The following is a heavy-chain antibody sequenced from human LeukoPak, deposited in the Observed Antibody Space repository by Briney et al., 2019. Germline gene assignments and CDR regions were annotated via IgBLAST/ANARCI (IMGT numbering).Heavy chain of an antibody. CDR2: INPNSGGT. CDR1: GYTFTRYY. J-gene: IGHJ4*02. Sequence: GASVKVSCKASGYTFTRYYMHWVGQAPGHRLEWMGWINPNSGGTNYAQKFQGRVTMTRDTSISTAYMELSRLRSDDTAVYYCARGREGVGAVTDYWGQGTLVTVSS. D-gene: IGHD1-26*01. CDR3: ARGREGVGAVTDY. V-gene: IGHV1-2*02.